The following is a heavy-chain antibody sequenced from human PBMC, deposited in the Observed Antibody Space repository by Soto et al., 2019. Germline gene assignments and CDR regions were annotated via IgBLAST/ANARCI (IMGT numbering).Heavy chain of an antibody. Sequence: QGQLVQSGGEVKKPGASVKVSCKTSGYTFSRYGISWVRQAPGQGLEWMGWISGYNGDTNYARKSQGRITMTRDTSTTTAYMELRSLTSDDAAVYYCAKNGQPPYYYYGLDVWGQGTTVTVSS. V-gene: IGHV1-18*01. CDR1: GYTFSRYG. CDR3: AKNGQPPYYYYGLDV. D-gene: IGHD2-8*01. J-gene: IGHJ6*02. CDR2: ISGYNGDT.